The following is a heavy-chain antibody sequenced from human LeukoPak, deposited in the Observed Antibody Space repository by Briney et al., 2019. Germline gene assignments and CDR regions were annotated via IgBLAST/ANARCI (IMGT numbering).Heavy chain of an antibody. CDR1: GGSFSGYY. D-gene: IGHD3-9*01. CDR2: INHSGST. V-gene: IGHV4-34*01. Sequence: PSETLSLTCAVYGGSFSGYYWSWIRQPPGKGLEWIGEINHSGSTNYNPSLKSRVTISVDTSKNQFSLKLSSVTAADTAVYYCARAGYYDILTGYSDWFDPWGQGTLVTVSS. J-gene: IGHJ5*02. CDR3: ARAGYYDILTGYSDWFDP.